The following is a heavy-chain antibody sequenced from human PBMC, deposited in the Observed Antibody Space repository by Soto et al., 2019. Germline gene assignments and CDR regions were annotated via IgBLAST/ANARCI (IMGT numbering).Heavy chain of an antibody. CDR2: MNPNSGNT. D-gene: IGHD3-22*01. V-gene: IGHV1-8*01. Sequence: ASVKVSCKASGYTFTSYDINWVRQATGQGLEWMGWMNPNSGNTGYAQKFQGRVTMTRNTSISTAYMELSSLRSEDTAVYYCARFPRSYYDSSGYPGPYYFDYWGQGTLVTVSS. CDR3: ARFPRSYYDSSGYPGPYYFDY. J-gene: IGHJ4*02. CDR1: GYTFTSYD.